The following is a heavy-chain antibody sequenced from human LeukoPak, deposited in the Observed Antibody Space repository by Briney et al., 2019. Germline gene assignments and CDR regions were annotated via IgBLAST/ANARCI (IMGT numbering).Heavy chain of an antibody. CDR1: GFTFSSYA. V-gene: IGHV3-23*01. Sequence: GGSLRLSCAASGFTFSSYAMSWVRQAPGKGLEWVSAISGSGGSIYYADSVKGRFTISRDNSKNTLYLQMNSLRAEDTAVYYCAKGYCSSTSCYSRFDPWGQGTLVTVSS. J-gene: IGHJ5*02. D-gene: IGHD2-2*02. CDR2: ISGSGGSI. CDR3: AKGYCSSTSCYSRFDP.